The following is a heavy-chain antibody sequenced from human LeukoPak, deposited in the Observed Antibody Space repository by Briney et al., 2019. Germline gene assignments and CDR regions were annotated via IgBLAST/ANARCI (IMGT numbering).Heavy chain of an antibody. D-gene: IGHD3-10*01. Sequence: GGSLRLSCAASGFTFSSYAMHWVRQAPGKGLEWVAVISYDGSNKYYADSVKGRFTISRDNSKNTLYLQMNSLRAEDTAVYYCARDNGGFDYWGQGTLVTVSS. CDR3: ARDNGGFDY. V-gene: IGHV3-30-3*01. CDR2: ISYDGSNK. J-gene: IGHJ4*02. CDR1: GFTFSSYA.